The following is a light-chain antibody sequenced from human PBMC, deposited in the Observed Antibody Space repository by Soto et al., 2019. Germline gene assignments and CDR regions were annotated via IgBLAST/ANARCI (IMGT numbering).Light chain of an antibody. CDR1: QGISSY. CDR2: AAS. CDR3: QQRSNWPLT. J-gene: IGKJ4*01. Sequence: AIRMTQSPSSLSASTGDRVTITFRASQGISSYLAWYQQKPGKAPKLLIYAASSLQSGVPSRFSGSGSGTDFTLTISSLEPEDFAVYYCQQRSNWPLTFGGGTKVDIK. V-gene: IGKV1-8*01.